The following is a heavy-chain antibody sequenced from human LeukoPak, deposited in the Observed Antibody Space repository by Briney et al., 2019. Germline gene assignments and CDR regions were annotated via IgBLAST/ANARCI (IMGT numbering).Heavy chain of an antibody. D-gene: IGHD3-22*01. V-gene: IGHV3-7*01. CDR2: IKQDGSKK. CDR1: GFPFSSCW. J-gene: IGHJ4*02. Sequence: GGSLRLSCVASGFPFSSCWMTWVRQAPGKGLEWVANIKQDGSKKSYVDSVKGRFTISRDNAKNSLYLQMNSLRAEDTAVYYCARGVDYYENSGTIDYWGQGTLVTVSS. CDR3: ARGVDYYENSGTIDY.